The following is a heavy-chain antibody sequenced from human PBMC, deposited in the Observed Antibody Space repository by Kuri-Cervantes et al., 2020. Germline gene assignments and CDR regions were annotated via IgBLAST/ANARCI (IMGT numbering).Heavy chain of an antibody. V-gene: IGHV4-34*01. D-gene: IGHD3-22*01. CDR2: INHSGST. Sequence: GSLRLSCAVCGGSFSAYYWTWIRQPPGKGLEWIGEINHSGSTNYNPSLKSRVTIPVDTSKNQFSLKLSSVTAADTAVYYCARVPVNYHDSSGYVFDHWGQGTLVTVSS. CDR1: GGSFSAYY. J-gene: IGHJ4*02. CDR3: ARVPVNYHDSSGYVFDH.